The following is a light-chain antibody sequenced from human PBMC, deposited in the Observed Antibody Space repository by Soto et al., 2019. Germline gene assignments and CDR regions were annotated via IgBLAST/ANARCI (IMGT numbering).Light chain of an antibody. CDR1: QSISRT. CDR2: DAS. J-gene: IGKJ4*01. V-gene: IGKV3D-15*01. Sequence: EIVLTQSPATLSVSPGERATLSFRASQSISRTLAWYQQRPGQPPRLLIYDASIRATGFPARFSGSGSGTEFTLTISSLQSEDFAVYYCQQYNNWQLTFGGGTTVESK. CDR3: QQYNNWQLT.